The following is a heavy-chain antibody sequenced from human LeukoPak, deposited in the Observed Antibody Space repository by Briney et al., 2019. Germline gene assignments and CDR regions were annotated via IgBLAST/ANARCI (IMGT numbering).Heavy chain of an antibody. CDR1: GFTFSSYE. V-gene: IGHV3-23*01. J-gene: IGHJ4*02. CDR3: AKFYLGASSSWSHFDY. Sequence: GGSLRLSCAASGFTFSSYEMNWVRQAPGKGLEWVSTVSTSGGSADNADSVKGRFTISRDNSKNTLYLQMNSLRAEDTAVYYCAKFYLGASSSWSHFDYWGQGTLVTVSS. CDR2: VSTSGGSA. D-gene: IGHD6-13*01.